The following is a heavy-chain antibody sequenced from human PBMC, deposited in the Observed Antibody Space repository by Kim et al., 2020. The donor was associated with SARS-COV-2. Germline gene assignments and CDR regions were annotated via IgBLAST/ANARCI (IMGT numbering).Heavy chain of an antibody. Sequence: GGSLRLSCAASGFTFSDYYMSWIRQAPGKGLEWVSYISSSGSTIYYADSVKGRFTISRDNAKNSLYLQMNSLRAEDTAVYYCARGGGPYDILTGYYNEEYYFDYWGQGTLVTVSS. CDR3: ARGGGPYDILTGYYNEEYYFDY. D-gene: IGHD3-9*01. CDR1: GFTFSDYY. J-gene: IGHJ4*02. V-gene: IGHV3-11*01. CDR2: ISSSGSTI.